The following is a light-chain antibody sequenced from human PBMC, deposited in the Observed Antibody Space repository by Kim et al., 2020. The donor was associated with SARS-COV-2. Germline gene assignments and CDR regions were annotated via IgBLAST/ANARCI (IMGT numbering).Light chain of an antibody. CDR1: QSITTS. CDR3: QQRSDRPRT. Sequence: ERDTSTCRASQSITTSLGWYQQKQGKAPRLLIYDASNRDTGIPARFSGSGSGTEFTLTISSLEPEDFAVYYCQQRSDRPRTFGQGTKLEI. V-gene: IGKV3-11*01. J-gene: IGKJ2*01. CDR2: DAS.